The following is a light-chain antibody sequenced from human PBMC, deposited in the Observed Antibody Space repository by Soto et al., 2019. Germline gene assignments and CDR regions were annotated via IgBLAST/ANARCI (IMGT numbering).Light chain of an antibody. CDR3: SSYAGRNNLVV. V-gene: IGLV2-8*01. J-gene: IGLJ2*01. CDR1: SSDVGGYNY. Sequence: QSALTQPPSASGSPGQSVTISCTGTSSDVGGYNYVSWYQQHPGKAPKLMISEVSKRPSGVPDRFSGSKSGNTASLTVSGLQAEDEPYYYCSSYAGRNNLVVFGGGTKVTV. CDR2: EVS.